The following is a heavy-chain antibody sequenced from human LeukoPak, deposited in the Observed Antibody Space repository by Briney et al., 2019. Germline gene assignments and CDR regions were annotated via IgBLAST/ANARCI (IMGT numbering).Heavy chain of an antibody. CDR2: ISGSGGST. CDR1: GFTFSSYA. V-gene: IGHV3-23*01. Sequence: AGGSLRLSCAASGFTFSSYAMSWVRQAPGKGLEWVSAISGSGGSTYYADSVKGRFTISRDNSKNTLYLQMNSLRAEDTAVYYCAKKEGIVVVPAAIDYWGQGTLVTVSS. D-gene: IGHD2-2*02. J-gene: IGHJ4*02. CDR3: AKKEGIVVVPAAIDY.